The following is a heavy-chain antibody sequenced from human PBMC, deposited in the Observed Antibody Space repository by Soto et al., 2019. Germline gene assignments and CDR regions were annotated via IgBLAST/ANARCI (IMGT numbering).Heavy chain of an antibody. D-gene: IGHD3-22*01. CDR2: ISSSSSTI. Sequence: GGSLRLSCAASGFTFSSYSMNWVRQAPGKGLEWVSYISSSSSTIYYADSVKGRFTISRDNAKNSLYLQMNSLRAEDTAVYYCARAPLSYYDSSFDYWGQGTLVTVSS. CDR1: GFTFSSYS. V-gene: IGHV3-48*04. J-gene: IGHJ4*02. CDR3: ARAPLSYYDSSFDY.